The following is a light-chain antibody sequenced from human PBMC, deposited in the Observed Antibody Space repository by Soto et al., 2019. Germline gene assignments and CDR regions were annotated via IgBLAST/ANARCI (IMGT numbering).Light chain of an antibody. J-gene: IGKJ5*01. CDR2: GAS. CDR1: QSITNNY. Sequence: EIVLTQSPGTLSLSPGERATLSCRASQSITNNYLAWYQQKPGRAHRLLIYGASSRATGIPDRFSGSGSGTEFTLTISSLQSEDFAVYYCQQYNNWPPITFGQGTRLEIK. CDR3: QQYNNWPPIT. V-gene: IGKV3-20*01.